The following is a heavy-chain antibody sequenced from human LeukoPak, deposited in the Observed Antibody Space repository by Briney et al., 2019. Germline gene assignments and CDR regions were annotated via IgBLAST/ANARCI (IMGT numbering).Heavy chain of an antibody. J-gene: IGHJ6*03. CDR2: IQYSGST. Sequence: SSETLSLTCTVSGGSISSYYWSWIRQPPGKGLEWIGYIQYSGSTNYNPSLKSRVTISVDTSKNQFSLKLSSVTAADTAVYYCARVSWFPGTSYYYMDVWGKGTTVNGSS. D-gene: IGHD1-1*01. CDR3: ARVSWFPGTSYYYMDV. V-gene: IGHV4-59*01. CDR1: GGSISSYY.